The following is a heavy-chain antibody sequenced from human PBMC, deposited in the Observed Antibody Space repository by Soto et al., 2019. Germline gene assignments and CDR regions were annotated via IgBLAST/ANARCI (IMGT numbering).Heavy chain of an antibody. D-gene: IGHD3-3*01. CDR2: INPSGGST. J-gene: IGHJ6*02. Sequence: ASVKVSCKASGYTFTSYYMHWVRQAPGQGLEWMGIINPSGGSTSYAQKFQGRVTMTRDTSTSTVYMELSSLRFEDTAVYYCARDRIWGLRFLEWLTYGMDVWGHGTTVTVSS. V-gene: IGHV1-46*01. CDR3: ARDRIWGLRFLEWLTYGMDV. CDR1: GYTFTSYY.